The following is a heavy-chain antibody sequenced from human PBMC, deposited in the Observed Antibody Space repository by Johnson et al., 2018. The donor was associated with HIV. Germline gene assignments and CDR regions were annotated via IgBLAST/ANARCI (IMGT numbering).Heavy chain of an antibody. D-gene: IGHD5-12*01. CDR2: IGPAADT. J-gene: IGHJ3*02. CDR1: GFTFSSYD. Sequence: VQLVESGGGVVQPGGSLRLSCAASGFTFSSYDIHWVRQATGKGLESVSPIGPAADTYYPGSVKGRFTVSRENAKNSLYLQMNSLRAGDTAVYYCAKVLIVATGERAFDIWGQGTMVTVSS. CDR3: AKVLIVATGERAFDI. V-gene: IGHV3-13*01.